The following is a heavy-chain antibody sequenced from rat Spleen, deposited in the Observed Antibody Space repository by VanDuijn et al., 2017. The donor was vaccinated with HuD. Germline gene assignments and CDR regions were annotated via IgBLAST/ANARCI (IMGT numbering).Heavy chain of an antibody. CDR2: IQNGGST. CDR3: ARANRESYAHFDY. D-gene: IGHD1-12*01. Sequence: QVQLKESGPGLVQPSQTLFLTCTVSGFSLTSYGVSWVRQPPGKGLEWMGRIQNGGSTDYNSALKSRLSISRDTSKSQVFLKMNSLQTEDTATYYCARANRESYAHFDYWGQGVMVTVSS. J-gene: IGHJ2*01. V-gene: IGHV2S1*01. CDR1: GFSLTSYG.